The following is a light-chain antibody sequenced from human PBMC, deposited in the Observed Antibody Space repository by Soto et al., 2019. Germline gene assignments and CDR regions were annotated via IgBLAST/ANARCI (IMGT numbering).Light chain of an antibody. J-gene: IGKJ5*01. CDR1: QSVSSY. V-gene: IGKV3-11*01. CDR3: QQRSNWPPT. Sequence: EIVLTQSPATLSLSPGERATLSCRASQSVSSYLLWYQQKPGQTPRLLIYDASNRATGIPARFSGSGSGTDFTLTISRLEPEDFAVYICQQRSNWPPTFGQGTRLEI. CDR2: DAS.